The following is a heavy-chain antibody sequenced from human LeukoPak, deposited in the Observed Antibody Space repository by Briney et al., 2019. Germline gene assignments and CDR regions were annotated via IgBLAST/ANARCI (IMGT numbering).Heavy chain of an antibody. V-gene: IGHV4-39*01. D-gene: IGHD2-2*01. CDR1: GGSISTSSYY. J-gene: IGHJ4*02. Sequence: SETLSLTCTVSGGSISTSSYYWGWIRQPPGKGLEWIGSIYYSGSTYYNPSFKSRVTISVDTSKNQFSLKLSSVTAADTAVYYCARPARGSSTSCFDYWGQGTLVTVSS. CDR2: IYYSGST. CDR3: ARPARGSSTSCFDY.